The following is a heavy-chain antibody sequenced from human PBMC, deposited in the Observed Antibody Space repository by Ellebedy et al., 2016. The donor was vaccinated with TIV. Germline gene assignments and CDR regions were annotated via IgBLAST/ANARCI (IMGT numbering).Heavy chain of an antibody. D-gene: IGHD3-10*01. Sequence: GESLKISCSASGFTFSDYSMNWVRQAPGKGLEWLSYISTRGVMFSTDSVKGRFTISRDNAKNSLYLQMNSLRAEDTAIYYCTREGGSGSYSDSWGRGTLVTVSS. V-gene: IGHV3-48*04. CDR2: ISTRGVM. J-gene: IGHJ4*02. CDR1: GFTFSDYS. CDR3: TREGGSGSYSDS.